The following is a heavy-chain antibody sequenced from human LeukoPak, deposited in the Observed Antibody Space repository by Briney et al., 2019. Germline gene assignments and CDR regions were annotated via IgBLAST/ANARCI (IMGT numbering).Heavy chain of an antibody. CDR1: GYTFTSYA. J-gene: IGHJ6*02. Sequence: ASVKVSCKASGYTFTSYAMHWVRQAPGQRLEWMGWINAGNGNTKYSQKFQGRVTITRDTSASTAYMELSSLRSEDTAVYYCASSYGAASLYYYGMDVWGQGTTVTVSS. D-gene: IGHD2-15*01. CDR2: INAGNGNT. V-gene: IGHV1-3*01. CDR3: ASSYGAASLYYYGMDV.